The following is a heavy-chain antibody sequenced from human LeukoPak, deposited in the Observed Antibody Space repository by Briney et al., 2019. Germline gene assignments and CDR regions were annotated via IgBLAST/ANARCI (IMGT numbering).Heavy chain of an antibody. Sequence: SETLSLTCTVSGGSIIRASSYWGWIRQPPGKGLEWIGSIYYSGSTYYNPSLKSRVTISVDTSKNQFSLKLSSVTAADTAVYYCARDLKRSQLDVWGKGTTVTVSS. CDR3: ARDLKRSQLDV. CDR2: IYYSGST. V-gene: IGHV4-39*07. J-gene: IGHJ6*04. CDR1: GGSIIRASSY. D-gene: IGHD3-10*01.